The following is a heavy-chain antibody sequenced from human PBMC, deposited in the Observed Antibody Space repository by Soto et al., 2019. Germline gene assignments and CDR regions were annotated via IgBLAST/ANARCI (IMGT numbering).Heavy chain of an antibody. CDR3: ARDGPGYCSGGSCYIHWYFDL. D-gene: IGHD2-15*01. CDR1: GGTFSSYA. V-gene: IGHV1-69*01. J-gene: IGHJ2*01. CDR2: IIPIFGTA. Sequence: QVQLVQSGAEVKKPGSSVKVSSKASGGTFSSYAISWVRQASGQGLEWMGGIIPIFGTANYAQKFQGRVTITADESTSTAYMDLSSLRSEDTAVYYCARDGPGYCSGGSCYIHWYFDLWRRGTLVTVSS.